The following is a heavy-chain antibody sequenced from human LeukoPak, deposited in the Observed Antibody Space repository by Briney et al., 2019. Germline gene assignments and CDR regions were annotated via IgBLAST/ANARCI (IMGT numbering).Heavy chain of an antibody. V-gene: IGHV1-18*01. CDR2: ISAYNGNT. CDR1: GYTFTIYG. D-gene: IGHD3-22*01. J-gene: IGHJ4*02. Sequence: ASVNVSFKSSGYTFTIYGISWVRQAPGQGLEWMGWISAYNGNTNYAQKLQGRVTMTTDTSTSTAYMELKSLRSDDTAVYYCARDSSGYYAALDFDYWGQGTLVTVSS. CDR3: ARDSSGYYAALDFDY.